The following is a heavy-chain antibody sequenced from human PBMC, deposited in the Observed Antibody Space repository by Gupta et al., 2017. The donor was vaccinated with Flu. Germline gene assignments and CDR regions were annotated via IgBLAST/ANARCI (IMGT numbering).Heavy chain of an antibody. Sequence: SCKTSGYTLTDDYIHWMRQAPGKGLEWMAWINPNRGGTTYAQKFQGRGNVTRETQISKVYRELGGLRYDETAVYYCAGESGGNFEYWGQGTLVSVSS. CDR1: GYTLTDDY. CDR3: AGESGGNFEY. CDR2: INPNRGGT. D-gene: IGHD1-26*01. V-gene: IGHV1-2*02. J-gene: IGHJ4*02.